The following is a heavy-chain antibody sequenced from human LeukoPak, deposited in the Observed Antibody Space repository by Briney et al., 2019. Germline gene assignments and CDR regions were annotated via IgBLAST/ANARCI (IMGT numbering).Heavy chain of an antibody. CDR1: GGTFSSYA. J-gene: IGHJ5*02. CDR3: ARVARWLQFNWFDP. D-gene: IGHD5-24*01. Sequence: SVKVSCKASGGTFSSYAISWVRQAPGQGLEWMGGIIPIFGTANYAQKFQGRVTITADESTSAAYMELSSLRSEDTAVYYCARVARWLQFNWFDPWGQGTLVTVSS. V-gene: IGHV1-69*13. CDR2: IIPIFGTA.